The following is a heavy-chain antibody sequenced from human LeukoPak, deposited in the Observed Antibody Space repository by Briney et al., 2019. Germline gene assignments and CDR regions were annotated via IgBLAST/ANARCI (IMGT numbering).Heavy chain of an antibody. CDR2: IKQDGGEK. CDR1: AFTISSYW. CDR3: AREDHSNYNY. V-gene: IGHV3-7*01. J-gene: IGHJ4*02. D-gene: IGHD4-11*01. Sequence: GGSLRLSCTGSAFTISSYWMSWVRQAPGKGLEWVANIKQDGGEKFYVDSVKGRFSISRDNAKNSLYLQMNSLRAEDTAVYYCAREDHSNYNYWGRGTLVTVSS.